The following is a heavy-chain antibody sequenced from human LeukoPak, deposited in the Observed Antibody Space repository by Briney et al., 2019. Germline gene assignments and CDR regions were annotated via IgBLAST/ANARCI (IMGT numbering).Heavy chain of an antibody. CDR3: AKDGLGYCSSTSCIRTHFDY. CDR2: IRYDGSNK. V-gene: IGHV3-30*02. J-gene: IGHJ4*02. D-gene: IGHD2-2*01. Sequence: GGSLRLSCAASGFTFSSYGMHWARQAPGKGLEWVAFIRYDGSNKYYADSVKGRFTISRDNSKNTLYLQMNSLRAEDTAVYYCAKDGLGYCSSTSCIRTHFDYWGQGTLVTVSS. CDR1: GFTFSSYG.